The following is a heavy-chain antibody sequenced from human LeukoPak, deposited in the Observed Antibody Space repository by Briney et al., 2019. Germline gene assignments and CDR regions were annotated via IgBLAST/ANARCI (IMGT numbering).Heavy chain of an antibody. CDR2: IKQDGSEK. CDR1: GFTFSGYW. D-gene: IGHD6-19*01. V-gene: IGHV3-7*03. Sequence: GGSLRLSCAASGFTFSGYWMTWVRQAPGKGLEWVANIKQDGSEKYYVDSVKGRFTISRDNSKNTLYLQMNSLRAEDTAVYYCAKSRVGWLVRGAFDIWGQGTMVTVSS. CDR3: AKSRVGWLVRGAFDI. J-gene: IGHJ3*02.